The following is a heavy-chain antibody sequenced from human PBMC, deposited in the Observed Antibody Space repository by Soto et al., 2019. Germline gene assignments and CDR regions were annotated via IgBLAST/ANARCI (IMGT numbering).Heavy chain of an antibody. Sequence: GASVKVSCKASGYTFTTYGITWVRQAPGQGLEWMGWIRPYNGNRNYAQKVQGRVTMTTDTSTGTAYMELRSLRSDDTAMYYCAREVAWDEVGSSGYSGSDLDYWG. CDR1: GYTFTTYG. CDR2: IRPYNGNR. D-gene: IGHD3-22*01. J-gene: IGHJ4*01. CDR3: AREVAWDEVGSSGYSGSDLDY. V-gene: IGHV1-18*01.